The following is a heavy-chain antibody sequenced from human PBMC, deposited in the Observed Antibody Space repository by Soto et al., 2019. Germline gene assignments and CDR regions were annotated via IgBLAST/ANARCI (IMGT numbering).Heavy chain of an antibody. J-gene: IGHJ4*02. Sequence: SETLSLTCTVSGGSISSYYWSWIRQPPGKGLEWIGYIYYSGSTNYNPSLKSRVTISVDTSKNQFSLKLSSVTAADTAVYYCARAPIYNWNLDYWGQGTLVTVSS. V-gene: IGHV4-59*01. CDR3: ARAPIYNWNLDY. D-gene: IGHD1-20*01. CDR2: IYYSGST. CDR1: GGSISSYY.